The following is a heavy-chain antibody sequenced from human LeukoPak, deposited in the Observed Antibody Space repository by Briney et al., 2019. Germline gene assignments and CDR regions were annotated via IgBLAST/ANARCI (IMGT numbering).Heavy chain of an antibody. Sequence: ASETLSLTCTVSGGSISSYYWNWIRRPPGKGLEWIGYIYYSGSTNYNPSLKSRVTISVDTSKNQFSLKLSSVTAADTAVYYCARRSGSYQAYYFDYWGQGTLVTVSS. CDR1: GGSISSYY. D-gene: IGHD1-26*01. V-gene: IGHV4-59*08. CDR2: IYYSGST. J-gene: IGHJ4*02. CDR3: ARRSGSYQAYYFDY.